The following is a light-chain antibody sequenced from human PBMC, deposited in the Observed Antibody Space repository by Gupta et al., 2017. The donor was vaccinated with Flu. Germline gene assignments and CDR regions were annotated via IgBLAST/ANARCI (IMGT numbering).Light chain of an antibody. CDR2: DNN. J-gene: IGLJ3*02. Sequence: KVTISCSGISSNVGNNYVSWYQHRTATAPNLLIYDNNKRHSETPDRFSASKSDTSATMGTTGLQTGDEADYYCDTLDSSRIYWVFGGGTKLTVL. CDR1: SSNVGNNY. CDR3: DTLDSSRIYWV. V-gene: IGLV1-51*02.